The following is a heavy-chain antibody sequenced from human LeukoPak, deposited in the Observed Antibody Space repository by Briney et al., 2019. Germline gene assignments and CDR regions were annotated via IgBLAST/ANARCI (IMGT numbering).Heavy chain of an antibody. J-gene: IGHJ4*02. V-gene: IGHV4-59*08. CDR2: IYYSGST. CDR1: GGSISSYY. CDR3: AGVWANYFDY. D-gene: IGHD7-27*01. Sequence: SETLSLTCTVSGGSISSYYWSWIRQPPGKGLEWIGYIYYSGSTNYNPSLKSRVTISVDTSKNQFSLKLSSVTAADTAMYYCAGVWANYFDYWGQGTLVTVSS.